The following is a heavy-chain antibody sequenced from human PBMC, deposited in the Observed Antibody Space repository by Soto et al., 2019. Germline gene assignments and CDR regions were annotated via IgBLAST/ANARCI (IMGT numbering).Heavy chain of an antibody. CDR1: RYTDTSYA. J-gene: IGHJ4*02. Sequence: ASVKVSCKAPRYTDTSYALHWARQAPGQRLEWMGWINAGNGNTKYSQKFQGRVTITRDTSASTAYMELSSLRSEDTAVYYCARSIVVVTALDYWGQGTLVTVSS. V-gene: IGHV1-3*01. D-gene: IGHD2-21*02. CDR3: ARSIVVVTALDY. CDR2: INAGNGNT.